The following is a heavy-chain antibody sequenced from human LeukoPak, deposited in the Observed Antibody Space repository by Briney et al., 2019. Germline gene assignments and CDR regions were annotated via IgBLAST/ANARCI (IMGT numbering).Heavy chain of an antibody. Sequence: GRSLRLSCAASGFSFSSYAMHWFRQAPGKGLEWMAPIPYDASIIYYADSVRGRFTISRDNSKDTLYLQMNSLRAEDTAVYYCARGYGDPLDYYYYMDVWGNGTTVTVSS. D-gene: IGHD4-17*01. CDR2: IPYDASII. J-gene: IGHJ6*03. CDR3: ARGYGDPLDYYYYMDV. V-gene: IGHV3-30*04. CDR1: GFSFSSYA.